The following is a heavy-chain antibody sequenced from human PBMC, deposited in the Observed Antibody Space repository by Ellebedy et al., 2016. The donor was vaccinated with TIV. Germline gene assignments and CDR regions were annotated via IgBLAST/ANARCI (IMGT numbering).Heavy chain of an antibody. CDR1: GGIFRSYA. CDR3: ARVLRATSGMDV. V-gene: IGHV1-2*02. CDR2: INPDSGGT. D-gene: IGHD4/OR15-4a*01. Sequence: ASVKVSCKASGGIFRSYAIKWVRQAPGQGLEWMGWINPDSGGTNLPQKFQGRVTMTRDTSVNTVYMELSRLQSDDTAVYYCARVLRATSGMDVWGQGTTVIVS. J-gene: IGHJ6*02.